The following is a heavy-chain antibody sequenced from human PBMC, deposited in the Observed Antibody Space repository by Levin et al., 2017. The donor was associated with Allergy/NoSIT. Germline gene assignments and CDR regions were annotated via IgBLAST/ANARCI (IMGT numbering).Heavy chain of an antibody. CDR3: TRDRPFSDFDY. Sequence: GESLKISCAASGFTFSSHTMNWVRQAPGGGLEWVSSIGATGEHSFYAASVQGRFAISRDNFKNMLYLQMNNLRAEDTALYYCTRDRPFSDFDYWGQGSLVTVSS. CDR1: GFTFSSHT. V-gene: IGHV3-23*01. J-gene: IGHJ4*02. CDR2: IGATGEHS. D-gene: IGHD2/OR15-2a*01.